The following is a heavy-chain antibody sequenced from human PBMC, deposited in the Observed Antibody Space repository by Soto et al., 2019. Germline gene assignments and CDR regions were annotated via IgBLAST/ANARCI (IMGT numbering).Heavy chain of an antibody. D-gene: IGHD6-6*01. CDR3: AKDRASIAARLSYFDY. CDR2: ISGSGGST. Sequence: PGGSLRLSCAASGLTFSSYAMSWVRQAPGKGLEWVSAISGSGGSTYYADSVKGRFAISRDNSKNTLYLQMNSLRAEDTAVYYCAKDRASIAARLSYFDYWGQGTLVTVSS. CDR1: GLTFSSYA. J-gene: IGHJ4*02. V-gene: IGHV3-23*01.